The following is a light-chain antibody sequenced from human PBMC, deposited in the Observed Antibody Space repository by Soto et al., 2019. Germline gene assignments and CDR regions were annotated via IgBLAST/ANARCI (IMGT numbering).Light chain of an antibody. CDR2: ESS. V-gene: IGKV1-13*02. Sequence: AIQLTHSPSSLSASVGYIVTITCRASQGISTLLAWYQQKPGKAPKVLIYESSLLQSGVPSRFSGSGSGTDFTLTISSLQPEDFATYYCQHFKSFPITFGQGTRLEIK. CDR3: QHFKSFPIT. CDR1: QGISTL. J-gene: IGKJ5*01.